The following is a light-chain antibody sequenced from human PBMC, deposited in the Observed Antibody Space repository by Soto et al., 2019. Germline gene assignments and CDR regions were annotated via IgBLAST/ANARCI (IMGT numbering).Light chain of an antibody. CDR1: QSVSSY. CDR3: QHRNNRPFS. J-gene: IGKJ3*01. V-gene: IGKV3-11*01. CDR2: DAS. Sequence: IVLTQSPATLSLSPGERATLSFRASQSVSSYLAWYQQKPGQAPRLLIYDASNRATGIPARFSGSGSGTDFTLAISSLEPEDFAVYYCQHRNNRPFSFGPGTKVDIK.